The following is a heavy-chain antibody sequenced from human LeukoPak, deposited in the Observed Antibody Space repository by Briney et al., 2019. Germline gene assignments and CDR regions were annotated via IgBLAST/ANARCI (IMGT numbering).Heavy chain of an antibody. CDR1: GFTFSSYW. CDR3: ARGGSPSEALGDTFDV. Sequence: PGGSLRLSCAASGFTFSSYWMHWVRQAPGKGLVWVSRVKSDGSSTNYADSVKGRFTVSRDNAKNTLILQMNSLRAEDTAVYYCARGGSPSEALGDTFDVWGHGTLVTVSS. CDR2: VKSDGSST. J-gene: IGHJ3*01. D-gene: IGHD1-26*01. V-gene: IGHV3-74*01.